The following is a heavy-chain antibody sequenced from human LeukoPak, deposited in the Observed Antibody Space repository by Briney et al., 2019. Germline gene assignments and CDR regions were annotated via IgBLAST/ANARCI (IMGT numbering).Heavy chain of an antibody. V-gene: IGHV3-30-3*01. CDR1: GFTFSSYA. D-gene: IGHD5-18*01. J-gene: IGHJ4*02. Sequence: PGGSLRLSCAASGFTFSSYAMNWVRQAPGKGLEWVALISYDGSNKNYADSVKGRFTISRDNSKNTLYLQMNSLRAEDTAVYYCAKDHVDTAELGTFGYWGQGTLVTVSS. CDR2: ISYDGSNK. CDR3: AKDHVDTAELGTFGY.